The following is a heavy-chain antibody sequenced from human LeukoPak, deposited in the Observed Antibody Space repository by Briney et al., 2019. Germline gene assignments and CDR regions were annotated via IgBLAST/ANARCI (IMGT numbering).Heavy chain of an antibody. V-gene: IGHV1-18*01. CDR1: GYIFTSYG. Sequence: ASVKVSCKASGYIFTSYGISWVRQAPGQGLEWMGWIIAYNGNTNYAQKLQGRVTMTTDTSTSTAYMELRSLRSDDTAVYYCARAPRQYYYDSSGYHYWGQGTLVTVSS. D-gene: IGHD3-22*01. CDR2: IIAYNGNT. J-gene: IGHJ4*02. CDR3: ARAPRQYYYDSSGYHY.